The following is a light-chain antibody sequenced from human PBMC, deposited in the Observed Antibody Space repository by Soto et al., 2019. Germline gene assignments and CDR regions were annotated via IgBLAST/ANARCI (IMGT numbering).Light chain of an antibody. CDR2: DAS. CDR3: QQYDNLPLT. CDR1: QVISSW. Sequence: DIQMTQSPSSVATSVGDRVTLTSRASQVISSWLVWYQQKPGKAPKLLIYDASNLETGVPSRFSGSGSGTDFTFTISSLQPEDIATYYCQQYDNLPLTVGGGTKVDIK. V-gene: IGKV1-33*01. J-gene: IGKJ4*01.